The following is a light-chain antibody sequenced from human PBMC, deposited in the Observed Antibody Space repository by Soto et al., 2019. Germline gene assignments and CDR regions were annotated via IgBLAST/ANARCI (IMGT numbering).Light chain of an antibody. CDR2: AAS. V-gene: IGKV1-6*01. CDR3: LQDYNYPRT. J-gene: IGKJ1*01. CDR1: QGIRNE. Sequence: AIQMTQSPSSLSASVGDRVIITCRASQGIRNELGWYQQRPGKAPKLLIYAASTLESGVPSRFSASGSGTDFTLTISSLRPEDFATYYCLQDYNYPRTLGQGTKVEI.